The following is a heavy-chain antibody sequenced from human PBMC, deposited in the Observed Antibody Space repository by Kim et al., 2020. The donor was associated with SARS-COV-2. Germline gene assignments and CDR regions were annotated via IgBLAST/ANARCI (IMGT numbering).Heavy chain of an antibody. Sequence: YAQGFTGRFVFSLDTSVSTAYLQISSLKAEDTAVYYCAIHDYAQRSYFDYWGQGTLVTVSS. J-gene: IGHJ4*02. V-gene: IGHV7-4-1*02. D-gene: IGHD4-17*01. CDR3: AIHDYAQRSYFDY.